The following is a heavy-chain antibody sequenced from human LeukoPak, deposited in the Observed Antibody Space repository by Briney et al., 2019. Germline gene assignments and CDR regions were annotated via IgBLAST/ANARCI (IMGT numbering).Heavy chain of an antibody. Sequence: SETLSLTCTVSGGSISTYYWSWIRQPPGKGLEWIGYIYYSGSTNYNPSLKSRVTISVDTSKNQFSLKLSSVTAADTAVYYCARGRSNYYYYGMDVWGQGTTVTVSS. V-gene: IGHV4-59*12. J-gene: IGHJ6*02. CDR1: GGSISTYY. CDR3: ARGRSNYYYYGMDV. CDR2: IYYSGST. D-gene: IGHD4-11*01.